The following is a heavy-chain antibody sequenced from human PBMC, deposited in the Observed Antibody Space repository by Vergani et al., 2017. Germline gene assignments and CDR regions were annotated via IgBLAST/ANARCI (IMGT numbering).Heavy chain of an antibody. V-gene: IGHV3-30*18. CDR2: ISTDGTKK. D-gene: IGHD4-11*01. CDR1: GFTFSSHA. CDR3: AKAVSVASESLQYNYYMDV. Sequence: QVQLVESGGGIVQPGTSLRLSCVASGFTFSSHAIHWVRRAPGKGLEWVAVISTDGTKKFYGDSGKGRVTISRDNTKKTLDLQMNSLRTEDSAVYYCAKAVSVASESLQYNYYMDVWGRGTTVTVS. J-gene: IGHJ6*03.